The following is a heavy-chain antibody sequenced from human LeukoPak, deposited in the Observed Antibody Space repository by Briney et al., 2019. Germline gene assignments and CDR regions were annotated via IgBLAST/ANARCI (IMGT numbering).Heavy chain of an antibody. J-gene: IGHJ5*02. CDR2: IRYDGSNK. D-gene: IGHD2-2*01. CDR3: AKDAPKYQLLPNWFDP. Sequence: DPGGSLRLSCAASGFTFSSYGMHWVRQAPGKGLEWVAFIRYDGSNKYYADSVKGRFTISRDNSKNTLYLQMNSLRAEDTAVYYCAKDAPKYQLLPNWFDPWGQGTLVTVSS. V-gene: IGHV3-30*02. CDR1: GFTFSSYG.